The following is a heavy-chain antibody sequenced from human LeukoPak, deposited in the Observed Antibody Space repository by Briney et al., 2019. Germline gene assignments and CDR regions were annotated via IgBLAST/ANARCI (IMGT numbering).Heavy chain of an antibody. D-gene: IGHD3-22*01. J-gene: IGHJ4*02. Sequence: GGSLRLSCAPSGFIFSSNEMHWVRQAPGKGLEWVSYISSSGSTIYYADSVKGRFTISRDNAKNSLYLQMNSLRAEDTAVYYCARSEDSSDYPTCFDYWGQGTLVTVSS. CDR3: ARSEDSSDYPTCFDY. V-gene: IGHV3-48*03. CDR1: GFIFSSNE. CDR2: ISSSGSTI.